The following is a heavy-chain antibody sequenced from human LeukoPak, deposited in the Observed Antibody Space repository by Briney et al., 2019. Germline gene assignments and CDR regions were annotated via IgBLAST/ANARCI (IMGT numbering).Heavy chain of an antibody. D-gene: IGHD1-26*01. J-gene: IGHJ6*03. CDR1: AFIFSTYN. V-gene: IGHV3-21*01. CDR2: ITSSSTRI. CDR3: ARDPYSGGYGAYYYYYMDV. Sequence: GGSLRLSCSASAFIFSTYNMNWVRQAPGRALEWVSSITSSSTRIYYADSVKGRYTISRDNAKNSLYLQMDSLRAEDTAVYYCARDPYSGGYGAYYYYYMDVWGKGTTVTISS.